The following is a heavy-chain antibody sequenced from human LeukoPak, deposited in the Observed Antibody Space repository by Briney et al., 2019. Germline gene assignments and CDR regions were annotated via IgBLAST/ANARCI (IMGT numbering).Heavy chain of an antibody. Sequence: PSETLSLTCTVSGGSISSSSYYWGWIRQPPGKGLEWIGSIYYSGSTYYNPSLKSRVTISVDTSKNQFSLKLSSVTAADTAVYYCARHKSTMVRRGEFDPWGQGTLVTVSS. V-gene: IGHV4-39*01. CDR3: ARHKSTMVRRGEFDP. J-gene: IGHJ5*02. CDR1: GGSISSSSYY. D-gene: IGHD3-10*01. CDR2: IYYSGST.